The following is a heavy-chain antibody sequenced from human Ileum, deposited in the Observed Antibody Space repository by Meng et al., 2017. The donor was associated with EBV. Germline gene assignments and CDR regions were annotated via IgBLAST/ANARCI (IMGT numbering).Heavy chain of an antibody. Sequence: QVHLQGSGPGLVRPSETLSLTCAVSGGSISSSGNYWSWIRQPPGKGLEWIGYKYHSGSTYYNPSLKSRVTMSVDTSRNQFSLKLSSVTAADTAVYYCARRGGYDILTPVGWFDPWGQGTLVTVSS. CDR2: KYHSGST. D-gene: IGHD3-9*01. CDR1: GGSISSSGNY. J-gene: IGHJ5*02. V-gene: IGHV4-30-4*01. CDR3: ARRGGYDILTPVGWFDP.